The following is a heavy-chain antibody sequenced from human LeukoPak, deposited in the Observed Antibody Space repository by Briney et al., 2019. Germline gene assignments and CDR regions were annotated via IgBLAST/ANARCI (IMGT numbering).Heavy chain of an antibody. V-gene: IGHV4-59*08. D-gene: IGHD2-15*01. Sequence: SETLSLTCSVSGDSISSFYWDWIRQSPGRGLEWIGNIHYSGSSIYNPSLRSRVTMSIDTSKKQFFLKLRSVTAADTAVYYCVLAPNSNWFDFWGQGTLVTVSS. CDR2: IHYSGSS. CDR1: GDSISSFY. CDR3: VLAPNSNWFDF. J-gene: IGHJ4*02.